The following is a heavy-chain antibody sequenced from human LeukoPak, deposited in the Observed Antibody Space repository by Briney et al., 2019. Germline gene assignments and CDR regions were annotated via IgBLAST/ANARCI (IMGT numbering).Heavy chain of an antibody. CDR2: IYHSGST. CDR1: GGSISSGGYS. J-gene: IGHJ4*02. Sequence: SQTLSLTCAVSGGSISSGGYSWSWIRQPPGKGLEWIGYIYHSGSTYYNPSLKSRVSMSIDTSKNHFSLKLSSLTAADTAVYYCARDRLGIPPDYWGQGTLVTVSS. V-gene: IGHV4-30-2*01. D-gene: IGHD6-6*01. CDR3: ARDRLGIPPDY.